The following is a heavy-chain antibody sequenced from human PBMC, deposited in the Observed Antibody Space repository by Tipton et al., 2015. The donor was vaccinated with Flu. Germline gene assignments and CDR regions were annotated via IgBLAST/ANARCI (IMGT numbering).Heavy chain of an antibody. CDR1: GGSISSHY. CDR3: ARDSILTHANTGFDAFDI. V-gene: IGHV4-4*07. CDR2: IYSTGGT. Sequence: TLSLTCTISGGSISSHYWTWIRQPAGKGLEWIGRIYSTGGTNYNPSLKNRVTMSVDTSKNQFSLNLTSVTAADTAVYFCARDSILTHANTGFDAFDIWGQGTVVNVSS. D-gene: IGHD2-21*02. J-gene: IGHJ3*02.